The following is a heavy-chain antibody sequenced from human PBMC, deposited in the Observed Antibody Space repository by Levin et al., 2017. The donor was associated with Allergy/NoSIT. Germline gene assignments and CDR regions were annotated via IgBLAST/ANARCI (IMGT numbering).Heavy chain of an antibody. Sequence: GESLKISCKASGYTFTSYDINWVRQATGQGLEWMGWMNPNSGNTGYAQKFQGRVTMTRNTSISTAYMELSSLRSEDTAVYYCARESVALNPGDFDYWGQGTLVTVSS. CDR1: GYTFTSYD. V-gene: IGHV1-8*01. J-gene: IGHJ4*02. CDR3: ARESVALNPGDFDY. D-gene: IGHD6-19*01. CDR2: MNPNSGNT.